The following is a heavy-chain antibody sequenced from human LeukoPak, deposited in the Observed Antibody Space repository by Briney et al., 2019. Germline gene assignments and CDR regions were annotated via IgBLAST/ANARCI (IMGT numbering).Heavy chain of an antibody. V-gene: IGHV1-2*02. Sequence: ASVKVSCKASGYTFTGYYMHWVRQAPGQGLEWMGWINPNSGGTNYAQKFQGRVTMTRDTSISTAYMELRSLRPDDTAVYYCAREATYYYDSSGYYYYYGMDVWGQGTTVTVSS. CDR2: INPNSGGT. CDR1: GYTFTGYY. J-gene: IGHJ6*02. CDR3: AREATYYYDSSGYYYYYGMDV. D-gene: IGHD3-22*01.